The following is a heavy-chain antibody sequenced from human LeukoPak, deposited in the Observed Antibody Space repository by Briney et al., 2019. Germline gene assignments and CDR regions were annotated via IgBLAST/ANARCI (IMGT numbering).Heavy chain of an antibody. CDR2: ITRSSSAI. CDR1: GFTFSTYS. J-gene: IGHJ4*02. Sequence: GGSLRLSCAASGFTFSTYSMNWVRQAPGKGLEWVSYITRSSSAIYYADSVKGRFTISRDNAKNSLYLQMDNLRDEDTAVYYCARESSVDYWGQGTLVTVSS. CDR3: ARESSVDY. V-gene: IGHV3-48*02.